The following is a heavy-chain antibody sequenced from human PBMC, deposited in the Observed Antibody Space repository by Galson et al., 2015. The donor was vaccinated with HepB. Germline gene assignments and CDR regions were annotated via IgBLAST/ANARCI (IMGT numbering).Heavy chain of an antibody. V-gene: IGHV3-23*01. CDR2: ISGSGGST. Sequence: SLRLSCAASGFTFSSYAMSWVRQAPGKGLEWVSAISGSGGSTYYADSVKGRFTISRDNSKNTLYLQMNSLRAEDTAVYYCAKGLSGASYYGSGSLYDYWGQGTLVTVSS. CDR1: GFTFSSYA. CDR3: AKGLSGASYYGSGSLYDY. J-gene: IGHJ4*02. D-gene: IGHD3-10*01.